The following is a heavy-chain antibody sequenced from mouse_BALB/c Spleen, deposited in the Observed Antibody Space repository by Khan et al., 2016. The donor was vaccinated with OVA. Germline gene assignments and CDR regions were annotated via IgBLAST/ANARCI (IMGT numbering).Heavy chain of an antibody. J-gene: IGHJ1*01. Sequence: EVELVEPGGGLVNPGGSLKLSCAASGFSFSSYTMSWVRQTPEKRLEWVATISSGSTYTYYPDSVKGRFTISRDNAKNTLYLQMSSLKSEDTAMYYCTRDGNYAHWYFDVWGAGTTVTVSS. CDR3: TRDGNYAHWYFDV. CDR1: GFSFSSYT. V-gene: IGHV5-6-4*01. D-gene: IGHD2-1*01. CDR2: ISSGSTYT.